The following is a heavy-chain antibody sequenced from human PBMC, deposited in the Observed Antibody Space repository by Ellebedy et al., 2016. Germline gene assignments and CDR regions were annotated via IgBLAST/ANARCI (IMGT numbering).Heavy chain of an antibody. D-gene: IGHD6-13*01. V-gene: IGHV1-69*13. CDR1: GGTFSSYA. Sequence: SVKVSXXASGGTFSSYAISWVRQAPGQGLEWMGGIIPIFGTANYAQKFQCRVTITADESTSTAYMELSSLRSEDTAVYYCARPHGAPVGSSWIVYYYGMDVWGQGTTVTVSS. CDR3: ARPHGAPVGSSWIVYYYGMDV. CDR2: IIPIFGTA. J-gene: IGHJ6*02.